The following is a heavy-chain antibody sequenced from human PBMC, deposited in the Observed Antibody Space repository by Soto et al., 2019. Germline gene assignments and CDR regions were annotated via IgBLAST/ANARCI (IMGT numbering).Heavy chain of an antibody. CDR1: GFTFSSYS. CDR2: ISSSSSYI. V-gene: IGHV3-21*01. D-gene: IGHD6-19*01. CDR3: AREAPPSVADDY. J-gene: IGHJ4*02. Sequence: EVQLVESGGGLVKPGGSLRLSCAASGFTFSSYSMNWVRQAPGKGLEWVSSISSSSSYIYYADSVKGRFTISRDNAKNSLYLQMNSLRAEDTAVYYCAREAPPSVADDYWGQGTLVTVSS.